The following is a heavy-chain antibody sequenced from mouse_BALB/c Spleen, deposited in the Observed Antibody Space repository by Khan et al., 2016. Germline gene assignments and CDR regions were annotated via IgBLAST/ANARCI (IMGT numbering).Heavy chain of an antibody. V-gene: IGHV3-2*02. CDR3: SISDSGDKDAMDY. J-gene: IGHJ4*01. CDR2: ISYSGST. Sequence: EVQLQESGPGLVKPSQSLSLTCTVTGYSITSDYAWNWIRQFPGNRLEWMGYISYSGSTSYNPSLKSRISITRDTSKNQFFLQLNSVTSYDTATYYCSISDSGDKDAMDYWGQGTSVTVSS. CDR1: GYSITSDYA. D-gene: IGHD1-3*01.